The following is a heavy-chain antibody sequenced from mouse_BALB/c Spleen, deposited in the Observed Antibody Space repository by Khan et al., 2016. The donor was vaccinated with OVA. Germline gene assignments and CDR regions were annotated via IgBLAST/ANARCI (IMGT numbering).Heavy chain of an antibody. CDR2: ISTGGHYT. CDR1: GFTFSSFA. CDR3: TRSLVDYYAMDY. D-gene: IGHD2-2*01. Sequence: EVELVESGGGVVKPGGSLKLSCSASGFTFSSFAMSWVRQTPERRLEWVATISTGGHYTFYPDSVKGRFTISRENARNTLYLPMSSLRSEDTAMYYCTRSLVDYYAMDYWGQGTSVTVSS. V-gene: IGHV5-9-3*01. J-gene: IGHJ4*01.